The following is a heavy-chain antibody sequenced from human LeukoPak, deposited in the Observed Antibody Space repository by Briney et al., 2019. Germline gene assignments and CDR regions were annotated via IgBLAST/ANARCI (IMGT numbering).Heavy chain of an antibody. CDR2: INHSGST. D-gene: IGHD6-13*01. V-gene: IGHV4-34*01. Sequence: PSETLSLTCAVYGGSFSGYYRSWIRQPPGKGLEWIGEINHSGSTNYNPSLKSRVTISVDTSKNQFSLKLSSVTAADTAVYYCASTSGYSSSWYNYYYYGMDVWGQGTTVTVSS. J-gene: IGHJ6*02. CDR3: ASTSGYSSSWYNYYYYGMDV. CDR1: GGSFSGYY.